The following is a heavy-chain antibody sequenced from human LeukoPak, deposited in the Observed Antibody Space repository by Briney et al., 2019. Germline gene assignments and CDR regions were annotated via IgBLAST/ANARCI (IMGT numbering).Heavy chain of an antibody. V-gene: IGHV1-18*01. CDR1: GYTFISHG. CDR2: ISAYNVNT. CDR3: ARVLAVAGSNWFDP. J-gene: IGHJ5*02. D-gene: IGHD6-19*01. Sequence: ASVKVSCKASGYTFISHGITWVRQAPGQGLEWMGWISAYNVNTNYAQKLQGRVTMTTDTSTSTAYMELRSLRSDDTAVYFCARVLAVAGSNWFDPWGQGTLVTVSS.